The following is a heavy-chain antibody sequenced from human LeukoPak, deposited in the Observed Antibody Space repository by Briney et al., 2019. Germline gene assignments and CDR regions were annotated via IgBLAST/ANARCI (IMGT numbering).Heavy chain of an antibody. Sequence: SETLSLTCTVSGGSISSYYWSWIRQPPGKGLEWVGYIYNSGSTNYNPSLKSRVTISVDTSKNQFSLKMSSVTAADTAVYYCARVQYCSTPSCPIDPWGQGTLVTVSS. J-gene: IGHJ5*02. CDR2: IYNSGST. CDR1: GGSISSYY. V-gene: IGHV4-59*01. CDR3: ARVQYCSTPSCPIDP. D-gene: IGHD2-2*01.